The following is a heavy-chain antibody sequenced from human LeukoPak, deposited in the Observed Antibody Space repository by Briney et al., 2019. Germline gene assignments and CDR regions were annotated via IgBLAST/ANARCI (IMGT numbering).Heavy chain of an antibody. CDR2: IRYDGSNK. CDR3: AGYNYCPGPPFDV. CDR1: GFTFSSYG. J-gene: IGHJ3*01. V-gene: IGHV3-30*02. Sequence: GGSLRLSCAASGFTFSSYGMHWVRQAPGKGLEWVAFIRYDGSNKYYGDSVKGRLNISRDNSKNTLYLQMNSLRDEDTAVYFCAGYNYCPGPPFDVWGQGTMVTVSS. D-gene: IGHD5-18*01.